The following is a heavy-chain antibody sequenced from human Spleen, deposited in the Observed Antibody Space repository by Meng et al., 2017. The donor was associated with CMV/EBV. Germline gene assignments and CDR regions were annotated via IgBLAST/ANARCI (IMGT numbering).Heavy chain of an antibody. J-gene: IGHJ3*02. CDR2: IYYSGST. CDR3: ARYWLSNDAFDI. CDR1: SYSISSGYY. D-gene: IGHD3-22*01. V-gene: IGHV4-61*01. Sequence: SETLSLTCTVSSYSISSGYYWSWIRQPPGKGLEWIGYIYYSGSTNYNPSLKSRVTISVDTSKNQFSLKLSSVTAADTAVYYCARYWLSNDAFDIWGQGTMVT.